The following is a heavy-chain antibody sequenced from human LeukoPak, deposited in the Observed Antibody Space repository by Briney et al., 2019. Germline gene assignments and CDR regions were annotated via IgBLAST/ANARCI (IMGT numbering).Heavy chain of an antibody. CDR2: IIPIFGTA. D-gene: IGHD5-18*01. J-gene: IGHJ4*02. Sequence: SVKVSCKASGGTFSRYAISWVRQAPGQGLEWMGGIIPIFGTANYAQKFQGRVTITTDESTSTAYMELSSLRSEDTAVYYCAIRGYSYGFEIDYWGQGTLVTVSS. CDR3: AIRGYSYGFEIDY. CDR1: GGTFSRYA. V-gene: IGHV1-69*05.